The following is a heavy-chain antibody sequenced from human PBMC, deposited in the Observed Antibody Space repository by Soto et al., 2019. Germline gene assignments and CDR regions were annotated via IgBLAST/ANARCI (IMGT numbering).Heavy chain of an antibody. Sequence: EVQLVESGGGLVKPGGSLRLSCAASGFTFSTYSMSWVRQAPGKGLEWVSSISPSSTYIHYADSVKGRFTISRDNAEKSVYLAMTRLRAEGTAIYYWARGGGGVVVVPGANRGDFWGQGTLVTVSS. CDR3: ARGGGGVVVVPGANRGDF. V-gene: IGHV3-21*01. D-gene: IGHD2-2*01. CDR1: GFTFSTYS. J-gene: IGHJ4*02. CDR2: ISPSSTYI.